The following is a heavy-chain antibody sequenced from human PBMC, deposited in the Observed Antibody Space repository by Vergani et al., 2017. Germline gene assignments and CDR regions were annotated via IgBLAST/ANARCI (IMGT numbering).Heavy chain of an antibody. V-gene: IGHV3-30*02. CDR3: VRGGRGDHGDFWSRLGP. CDR2: IGYDGRIK. Sequence: QVQLVETGGGVVQPGGSLRLYCATSGFSFNTYCAHWVRQAPGKGLEWVAFIGYDGRIKYNVDSVKGRFTISRDTSKKTLSLQMRSLRADDTAVYYCVRGGRGDHGDFWSRLGPWGQGTRVIVSS. D-gene: IGHD3-3*01. CDR1: GFSFNTYC. J-gene: IGHJ5*02.